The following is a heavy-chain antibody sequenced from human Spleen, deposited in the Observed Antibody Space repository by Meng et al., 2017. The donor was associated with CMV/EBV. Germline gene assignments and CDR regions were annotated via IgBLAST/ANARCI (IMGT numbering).Heavy chain of an antibody. CDR2: IYYSGST. D-gene: IGHD2-2*01. CDR3: ARTMVVIVPAALNGGWFDP. CDR1: GDSISDINYY. J-gene: IGHJ5*02. V-gene: IGHV4-30-4*08. Sequence: SCTVSGDSISDINYYWSWIRQPPEKGLEWIGYIYYSGSTYYNPSFRSRATISVDTSKNQFSLNLVSVTAADTAVYYCARTMVVIVPAALNGGWFDPWGQGTLVTVSS.